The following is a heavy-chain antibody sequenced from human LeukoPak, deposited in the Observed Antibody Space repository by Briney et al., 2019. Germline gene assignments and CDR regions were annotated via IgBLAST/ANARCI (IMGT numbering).Heavy chain of an antibody. D-gene: IGHD4-17*01. CDR3: ARGETTVTTRAFDY. J-gene: IGHJ4*02. CDR2: IYYSGST. CDR1: GGSISSYY. Sequence: SETLSLTCTVSGGSISSYYWSWIRQPPGKGLEWIGYIYYSGSTNYNPSLKSRVTISVDTSKNQFSLKLSSVTAADTAVYYCARGETTVTTRAFDYWGQGTLVTVSS. V-gene: IGHV4-59*12.